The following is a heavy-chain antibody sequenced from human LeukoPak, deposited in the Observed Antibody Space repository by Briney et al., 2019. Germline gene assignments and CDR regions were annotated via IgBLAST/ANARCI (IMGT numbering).Heavy chain of an antibody. J-gene: IGHJ4*02. Sequence: GGSLRLSCAVSGFTFDEYGMSWVRQAPGKGLEWVSGINWIGGSTNYADSVKGRFTISRDNTKNSLYLQMNSLRAEDTALYYCARDRSNCSGGSCYPLGDYWGQGTLVTVSS. CDR1: GFTFDEYG. V-gene: IGHV3-20*04. D-gene: IGHD2-15*01. CDR3: ARDRSNCSGGSCYPLGDY. CDR2: INWIGGST.